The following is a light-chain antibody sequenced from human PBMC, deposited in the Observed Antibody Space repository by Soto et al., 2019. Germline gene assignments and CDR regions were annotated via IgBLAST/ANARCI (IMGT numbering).Light chain of an antibody. Sequence: EIVLTQSPGTLSLSPGETATLSCEASETVTSKFLAWYQQKPGQAPRLLIYGASNRASGISDRFSGSGSGTDFTLTIFSLEPEDFAVYYCQQYGLSPYCFGQGTKVE. CDR1: ETVTSKF. CDR2: GAS. CDR3: QQYGLSPYC. V-gene: IGKV3-20*01. J-gene: IGKJ2*03.